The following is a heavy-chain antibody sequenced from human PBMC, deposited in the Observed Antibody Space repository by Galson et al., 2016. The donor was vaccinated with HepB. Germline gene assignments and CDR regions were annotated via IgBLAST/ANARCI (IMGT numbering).Heavy chain of an antibody. CDR1: GGPFSASY. J-gene: IGHJ4*02. Sequence: SETLSLTCGVSGGPFSASYWSWIRQAPGKGLEWIGEINHTGSTSYNPSLQTRVTISVDTSKNEFSLSLSSVTAADTAVYYCAREVITVGGVIIYAFDYWGQGTLVTVSS. V-gene: IGHV4-34*01. CDR2: INHTGST. CDR3: AREVITVGGVIIYAFDY. D-gene: IGHD3-16*02.